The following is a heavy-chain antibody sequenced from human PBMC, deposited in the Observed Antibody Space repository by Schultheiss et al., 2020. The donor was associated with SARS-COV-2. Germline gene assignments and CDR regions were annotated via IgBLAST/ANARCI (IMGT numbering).Heavy chain of an antibody. CDR2: IYYSGST. V-gene: IGHV4-61*01. CDR1: GGSISSSSYY. J-gene: IGHJ5*02. D-gene: IGHD1-26*01. CDR3: ARDLGSGSYAGGFDP. Sequence: SETLSLTCTVSGGSISSSSYYWGWIRQPPGKGLEWIGYIYYSGSTNYNPSLKSRVTISVDTSKNQFSLKLSSVTAADTAVYYCARDLGSGSYAGGFDPWGQGTLVTVSS.